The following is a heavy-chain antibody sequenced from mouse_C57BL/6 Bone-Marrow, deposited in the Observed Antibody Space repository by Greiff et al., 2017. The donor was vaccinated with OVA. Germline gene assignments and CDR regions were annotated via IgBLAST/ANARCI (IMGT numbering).Heavy chain of an antibody. CDR3: ASDYDGGGFDY. CDR2: INSDGGST. J-gene: IGHJ2*01. CDR1: EYEFPSHD. Sequence: EVNLVESGGGLVQPGESLKLSCESNEYEFPSHDMSWVRKTPEKRLELVAAINSDGGSTSYPDTMERRFIISRDNTKKTLYLQMSSLRSEDTALYYCASDYDGGGFDYWGQGTTLTVSS. D-gene: IGHD2-4*01. V-gene: IGHV5-2*01.